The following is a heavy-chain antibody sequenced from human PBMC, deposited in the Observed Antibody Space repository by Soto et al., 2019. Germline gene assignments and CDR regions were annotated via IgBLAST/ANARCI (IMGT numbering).Heavy chain of an antibody. CDR3: ARIEQGFWSRGMDV. D-gene: IGHD2-8*02. J-gene: IGHJ6*02. CDR1: GYTFTSYG. CDR2: ISAYNGNT. V-gene: IGHV1-18*04. Sequence: ASVKVSCKASGYTFTSYGISWVRQAPGQGLEWMGWISAYNGNTNYAQKLQGRVTMTTDTSTSTAYMELRSLRSDDTAVYYRARIEQGFWSRGMDVWGQGTTVTVSS.